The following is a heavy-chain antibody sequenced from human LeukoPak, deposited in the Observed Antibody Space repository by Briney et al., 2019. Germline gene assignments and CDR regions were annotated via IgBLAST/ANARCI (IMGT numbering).Heavy chain of an antibody. D-gene: IGHD3-3*01. V-gene: IGHV3-30-3*01. J-gene: IGHJ4*02. CDR3: ARESGYYGN. CDR1: GFTFSGSA. CDR2: ISYDGSNK. Sequence: PGGSLKLSCAASGFTFSGSAMHWVRQAPGKGLEWVAVISYDGSNKYYADSVKGRFTISRDNSKNTLYLQMNSLRAEDTAVYYCARESGYYGNWGQGTLVTVSS.